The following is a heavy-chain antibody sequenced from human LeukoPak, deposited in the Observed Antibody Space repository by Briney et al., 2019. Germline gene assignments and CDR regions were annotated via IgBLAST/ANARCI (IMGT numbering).Heavy chain of an antibody. CDR1: GYTFTGSY. V-gene: IGHV1-2*06. CDR2: INPNSGDT. CDR3: ARHGGNYYFDY. D-gene: IGHD4-23*01. Sequence: ASVKVSCKASGYTFTGSYMHWVRQAPGQGLEWMGRINPNSGDTNYAQNFQGRVTMTRDTSISTAYLELSRLTSDDTAVYYCARHGGNYYFDYWGQGTLVTVSS. J-gene: IGHJ4*02.